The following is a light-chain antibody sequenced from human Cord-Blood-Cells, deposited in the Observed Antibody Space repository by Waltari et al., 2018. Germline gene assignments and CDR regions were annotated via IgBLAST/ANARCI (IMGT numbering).Light chain of an antibody. V-gene: IGLV2-23*03. Sequence: QSALTQSASVSGSPGQSITISCTGTSSDVGRYNLVSCYQQHPGKAPKLMIYEGSKRPSGVSNRFSGSKSGNTASLTISGLQAEDEADYYCCSYAGSSTFVFGTGTKVTVL. CDR2: EGS. J-gene: IGLJ1*01. CDR3: CSYAGSSTFV. CDR1: SSDVGRYNL.